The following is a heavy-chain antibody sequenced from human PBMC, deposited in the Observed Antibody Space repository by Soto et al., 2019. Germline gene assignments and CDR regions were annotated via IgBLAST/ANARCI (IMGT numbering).Heavy chain of an antibody. CDR3: ARASDLLHAYFGMDV. CDR1: GISISSSY. D-gene: IGHD3-3*01. V-gene: IGHV3-53*01. Sequence: PGGSLRLSCAASGISISSSYTSWVRQAPGKGLEWVSLIYSGTNTYYEASVKGRFTISRDNSKNTLYLQMNRLRAEDTAVYYCARASDLLHAYFGMDVWGQGTTVTVSS. CDR2: IYSGTNT. J-gene: IGHJ6*02.